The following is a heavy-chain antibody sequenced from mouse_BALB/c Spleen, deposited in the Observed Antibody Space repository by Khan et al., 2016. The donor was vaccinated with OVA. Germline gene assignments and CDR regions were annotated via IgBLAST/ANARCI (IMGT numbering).Heavy chain of an antibody. D-gene: IGHD2-10*01. J-gene: IGHJ4*01. CDR3: ARAYYGNFREAMEY. V-gene: IGHV2-6-7*01. CDR2: MWGDGST. CDR1: GFSLTGYG. Sequence: VQLQESGPGLVAPSQSLSITCTVSGFSLTGYGVNWVRQPPGKGLEWLGMMWGDGSTDYNSALKSRLSIRQDNSKRQVFLKMNSLQTDDTARYYCARAYYGNFREAMEYWGQGTSVTVSS.